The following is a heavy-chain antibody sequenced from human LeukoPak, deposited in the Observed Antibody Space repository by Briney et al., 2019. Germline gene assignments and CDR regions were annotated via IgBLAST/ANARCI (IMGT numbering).Heavy chain of an antibody. CDR3: ARATIQLWFGYDY. D-gene: IGHD5-18*01. CDR1: GGSISSGGYS. CDR2: IYHSGST. J-gene: IGHJ4*02. V-gene: IGHV4-30-2*01. Sequence: SETLSLTCAVSGGSISSGGYSWSWIRQPPGKGLEWIGYIYHSGSTYYNPSLKSRVTISVDRSKNQFSLKLSSVTAADTAAYYCARATIQLWFGYDYWGQGTLVTVSS.